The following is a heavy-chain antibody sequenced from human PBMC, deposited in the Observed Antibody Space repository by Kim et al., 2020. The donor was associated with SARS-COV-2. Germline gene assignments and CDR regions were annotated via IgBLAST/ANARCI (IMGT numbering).Heavy chain of an antibody. D-gene: IGHD2-21*02. Sequence: ASVKVSCKASGYTFTSYGISWVRQAPGQGLEWMGWISAYNGNTNYAQNFQGRVTMTIDTSTSTAYMDLRSLRSDDTAVYYCAREEATVTGGFDIWGQGTMVTVSS. V-gene: IGHV1-18*01. CDR2: ISAYNGNT. J-gene: IGHJ3*02. CDR3: AREEATVTGGFDI. CDR1: GYTFTSYG.